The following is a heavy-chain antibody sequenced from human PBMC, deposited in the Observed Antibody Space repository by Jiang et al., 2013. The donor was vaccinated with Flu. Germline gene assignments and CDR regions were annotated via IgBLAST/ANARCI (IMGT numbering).Heavy chain of an antibody. CDR2: ISYDGSNK. J-gene: IGHJ6*02. V-gene: IGHV3-33*05. Sequence: VISYDGSNKYYADSVKGRFTISRDNSKNTLYLQMNSLRAEDTAVYYCAREYYYDSSGYYYYYYYGMDVWGQGTTVTVSS. D-gene: IGHD3-22*01. CDR3: AREYYYDSSGYYYYYYYGMDV.